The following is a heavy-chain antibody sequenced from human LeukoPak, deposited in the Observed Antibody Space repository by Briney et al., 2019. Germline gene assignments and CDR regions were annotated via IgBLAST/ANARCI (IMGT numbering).Heavy chain of an antibody. Sequence: PSETLSLTCTVSGGSISSYYWGWIRQPPGKGLEWIGSIYYSGSTYYNPSLKSRVTISVDTSKNQFSLKLSSVTAADTAVYYCARHDYDFWSGPADYWGQGTLVTVSS. D-gene: IGHD3-3*01. CDR2: IYYSGST. J-gene: IGHJ4*02. V-gene: IGHV4-39*01. CDR3: ARHDYDFWSGPADY. CDR1: GGSISSYY.